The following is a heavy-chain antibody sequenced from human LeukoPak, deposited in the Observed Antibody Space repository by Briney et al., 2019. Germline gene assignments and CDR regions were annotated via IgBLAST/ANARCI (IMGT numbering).Heavy chain of an antibody. CDR3: ARVLGTRVYFYYYMDV. V-gene: IGHV3-11*04. CDR1: GFTFSDYY. J-gene: IGHJ6*03. CDR2: ISGRGGTI. D-gene: IGHD7-27*01. Sequence: PGGSLRLSCAASGFTFSDYYMSWIRQTPGKGLEWLSYISGRGGTIYYADSIKGRFTVSRDNANNSLSLQMSSLRAEDTGVYYCARVLGTRVYFYYYMDVWGTGTTVTVSS.